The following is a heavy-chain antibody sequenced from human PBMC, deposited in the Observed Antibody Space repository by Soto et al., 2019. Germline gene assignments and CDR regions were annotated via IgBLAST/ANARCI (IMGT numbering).Heavy chain of an antibody. CDR1: VFTFSTYW. V-gene: IGHV3-74*01. CDR3: ARETQNTSSWYRGLYFDY. Sequence: WWSLRLSCSASVFTFSTYWMHWIRQVPGKGLEWVSRINSDASHTYYADSVKGRFTISRDNAKNTLHLEMNSLRAEDTAVYYCARETQNTSSWYRGLYFDYWGQGTLVTVSS. J-gene: IGHJ4*02. D-gene: IGHD6-13*01. CDR2: INSDASHT.